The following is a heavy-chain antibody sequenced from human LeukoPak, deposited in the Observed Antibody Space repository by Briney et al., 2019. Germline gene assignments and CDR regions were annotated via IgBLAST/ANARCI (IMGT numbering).Heavy chain of an antibody. J-gene: IGHJ4*02. CDR2: TYYRSKWYN. CDR3: ARDRSYDSSGYYSYFDY. V-gene: IGHV6-1*01. CDR1: GDSVSSNSAA. Sequence: SQTLSLTCAISGDSVSSNSAAWNWIRQSPSRGLEWLGRTYYRSKWYNDYAVSVKSRITINPDTSKNQFSLQLNSVTPEDTAVYFCARDRSYDSSGYYSYFDYWGQGTWSPSPQ. D-gene: IGHD3-22*01.